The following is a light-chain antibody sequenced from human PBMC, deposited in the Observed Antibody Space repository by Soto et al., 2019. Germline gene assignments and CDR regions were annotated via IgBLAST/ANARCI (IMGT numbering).Light chain of an antibody. CDR3: QHRNNWPLT. Sequence: EIILTQFLATLSLSPGERASLSCRASQSVSSDLAWYQQKPGQALRLLIYDASKRATGIPARFSGSGSGTDFTLTISSLEPEDFAVYYCQHRNNWPLTFGGGTKVEIK. CDR2: DAS. CDR1: QSVSSD. V-gene: IGKV3-11*01. J-gene: IGKJ4*01.